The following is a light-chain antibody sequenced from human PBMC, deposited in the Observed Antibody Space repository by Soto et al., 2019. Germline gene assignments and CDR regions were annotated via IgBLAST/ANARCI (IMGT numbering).Light chain of an antibody. V-gene: IGKV3-15*01. CDR2: GAS. CDR1: QSVGTS. CDR3: QHYNIWPIT. Sequence: EIVMTQSPATLSVSPGEGATLSCRARQSVGTSLAWYQQKPGQAPRLLIQGASTRATGIPARFSGSGSGTEFTLNISSLQSEDFAVYYCQHYNIWPITFCQGTRLEI. J-gene: IGKJ5*01.